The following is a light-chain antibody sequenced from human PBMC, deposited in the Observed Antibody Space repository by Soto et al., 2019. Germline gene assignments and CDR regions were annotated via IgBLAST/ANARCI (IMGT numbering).Light chain of an antibody. J-gene: IGKJ1*01. V-gene: IGKV1-5*03. CDR3: QQYYTFAWT. Sequence: DIQMTQSPSTLSASVGDRVTITCRASQSISSWLAWYQQRPGKAPKLLIYKASNLERGVPSRFSGSGSGTELTLTISSLHPDDFATYYCQQYYTFAWTFGPGTKVDIK. CDR1: QSISSW. CDR2: KAS.